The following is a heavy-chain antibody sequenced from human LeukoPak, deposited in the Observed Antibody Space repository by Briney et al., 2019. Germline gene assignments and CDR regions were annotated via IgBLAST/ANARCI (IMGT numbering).Heavy chain of an antibody. CDR3: ARGPGHGHYFDY. Sequence: GGSLRLSCAASGFTFSTYGMSWVRQAPGKGLEWILYISSSGDTKYHSPSVSGRFTISRDNAKNSLYLQMNSLRAEDTAVYYCARGPGHGHYFDYWGQGTLLTVSS. J-gene: IGHJ4*02. CDR2: ISSSGDTK. V-gene: IGHV3-48*01. D-gene: IGHD4-17*01. CDR1: GFTFSTYG.